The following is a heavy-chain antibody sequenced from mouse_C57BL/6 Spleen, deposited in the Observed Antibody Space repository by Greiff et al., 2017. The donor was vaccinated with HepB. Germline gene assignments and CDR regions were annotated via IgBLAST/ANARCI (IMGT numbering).Heavy chain of an antibody. J-gene: IGHJ4*01. D-gene: IGHD2-4*01. CDR3: ARFDYDYGCYAMDY. Sequence: VQLKQPGAELVMPGASVKLSCKASGYTFTSYWMHWVKQRPGQGLEWIGEIDPSDSYTNYNQKFKGKSTLTVDKSSSTAYMQLSSLTSEDSAVYYCARFDYDYGCYAMDYWGQGTSVTVSS. CDR1: GYTFTSYW. CDR2: IDPSDSYT. V-gene: IGHV1-69*01.